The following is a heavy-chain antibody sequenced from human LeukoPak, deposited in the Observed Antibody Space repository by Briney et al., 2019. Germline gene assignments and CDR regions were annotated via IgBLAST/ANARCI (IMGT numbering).Heavy chain of an antibody. V-gene: IGHV3-21*01. D-gene: IGHD3-9*01. CDR3: ARLYDILTGAFDY. Sequence: KPGGSLRLSCAASGFTFTSYSMNWVRQAPGKGLEWVSSISSSSSYIYYAGSVKGRFTISRDNAKNSLYLQMSSLRAEDTAIYYCARLYDILTGAFDYWGQGTLVTVSS. J-gene: IGHJ4*02. CDR2: ISSSSSYI. CDR1: GFTFTSYS.